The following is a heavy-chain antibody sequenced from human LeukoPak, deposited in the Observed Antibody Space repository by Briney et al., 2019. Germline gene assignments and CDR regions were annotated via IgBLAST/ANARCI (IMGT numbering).Heavy chain of an antibody. J-gene: IGHJ6*03. CDR1: GFTFSDYY. Sequence: PGGSLRLSCAAPGFTFSDYYMTWIRQAPGKGLEWLSHIKGNGLTTYYADSVKGRFTISRDDARNSLFLQMNSLRADDTAIYYCARAGEMGYMDAWGKGTAVTVSS. D-gene: IGHD5-24*01. CDR3: ARAGEMGYMDA. CDR2: IKGNGLTT. V-gene: IGHV3-11*04.